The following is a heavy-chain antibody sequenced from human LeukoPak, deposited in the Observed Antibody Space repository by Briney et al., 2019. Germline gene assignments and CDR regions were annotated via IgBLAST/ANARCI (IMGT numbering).Heavy chain of an antibody. CDR1: GGSISSYY. CDR2: IYYSGST. D-gene: IGHD3-10*01. Sequence: PSETLSLTCTVSGGSISSYYWSWIRQPPGKGLEWIGYIYYSGSTNYNPSLKSRVTISVDTSKNQFSLKLSSVTAADTAVYYCARYYGSGIDYYYGMDVWGQGTTVTVSS. V-gene: IGHV4-59*01. J-gene: IGHJ6*02. CDR3: ARYYGSGIDYYYGMDV.